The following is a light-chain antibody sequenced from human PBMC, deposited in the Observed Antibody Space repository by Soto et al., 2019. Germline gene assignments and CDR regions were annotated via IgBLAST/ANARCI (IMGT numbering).Light chain of an antibody. J-gene: IGLJ2*01. CDR2: INSDGSH. V-gene: IGLV4-69*01. CDR1: SGHSSYA. CDR3: QTWVSGIEV. Sequence: QPVLTQSPSASASLGASVKLTCTLSSGHSSYAIAWHQQQPEKGPRYLMKINSDGSHSKGDGIPDRLSGSSSGAERYLTISRLQSEDEADYYCQTWVSGIEVFGGGTKLTVL.